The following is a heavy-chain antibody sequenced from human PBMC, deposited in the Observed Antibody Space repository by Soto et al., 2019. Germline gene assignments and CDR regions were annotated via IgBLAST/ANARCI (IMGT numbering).Heavy chain of an antibody. Sequence: GASVEVSCKASGYTFTNYYMHLVPQAPGQGLEWMRVINPGDGSTNDAQKFQDRVTMTRDTSTSTVYMELSSLRYDDTAVYYCARPRGYSSYYFDYWGQGTLVTVSS. CDR1: GYTFTNYY. V-gene: IGHV1-46*01. CDR2: INPGDGST. J-gene: IGHJ4*02. CDR3: ARPRGYSSYYFDY. D-gene: IGHD5-18*01.